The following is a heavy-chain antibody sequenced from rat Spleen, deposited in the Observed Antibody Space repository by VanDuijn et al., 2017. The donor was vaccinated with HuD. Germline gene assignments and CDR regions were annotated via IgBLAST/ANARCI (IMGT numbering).Heavy chain of an antibody. CDR3: TRRGYLSDWYFDF. CDR2: ISTDGGNT. CDR1: GFTFSSYW. Sequence: EVQLMESGGGLVQPGRSLKLSCVASGFTFSSYWMYWIRQAPGKGLEWVSSISTDGGNTYYPDSVKGRFTISRDNVRSTLNLHMDSLRSEDTAIYYCTRRGYLSDWYFDFWGPGTMVTVSS. D-gene: IGHD4-4*01. J-gene: IGHJ1*01. V-gene: IGHV5-58*01.